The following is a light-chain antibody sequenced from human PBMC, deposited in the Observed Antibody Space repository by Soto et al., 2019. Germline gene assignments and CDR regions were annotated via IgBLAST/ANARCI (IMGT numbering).Light chain of an antibody. CDR3: QQYGSSPFT. V-gene: IGKV3-20*01. CDR2: GAS. Sequence: VLTQSPGTLSLSPGERATLSCRASQSVSRYLVWYQQKPGQAPRLLIYGASSRASGIPDRFSGSGSGTDFTLTISRLEPEDFAVYYCQQYGSSPFTFGGGTKVEIK. CDR1: QSVSRY. J-gene: IGKJ4*01.